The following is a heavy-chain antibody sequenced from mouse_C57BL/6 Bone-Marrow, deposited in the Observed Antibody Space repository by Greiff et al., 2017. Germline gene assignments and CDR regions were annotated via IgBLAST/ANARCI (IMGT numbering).Heavy chain of an antibody. CDR1: GFSLTSYA. CDR3: ARGAGGGY. CDR2: IWTSGGT. Sequence: VKLVESGPGLVAPSQSLSITCTVSGFSLTSYAISWVRQPPGQGLEWLGVIWTSGGTNYNSALKSRLSISKDNSKSQVFLKMNSLQTDDTARYYCARGAGGGYWGQGTTLTVSS. J-gene: IGHJ2*01. V-gene: IGHV2-9-1*01.